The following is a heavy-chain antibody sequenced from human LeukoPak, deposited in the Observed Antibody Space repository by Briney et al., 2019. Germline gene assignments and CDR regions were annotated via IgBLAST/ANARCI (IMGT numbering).Heavy chain of an antibody. CDR1: GHTLTELS. CDR2: FDPEDGET. D-gene: IGHD3-10*01. Sequence: ASVKVSCKVSGHTLTELSMHWVRQAPGKGLEWMGGFDPEDGETIYAQKFQGRVTMTEDTSTDTAYMELSSLRSEDTAVYYCATDEWNRGSFDYWGQGTLVTVSS. J-gene: IGHJ4*02. V-gene: IGHV1-24*01. CDR3: ATDEWNRGSFDY.